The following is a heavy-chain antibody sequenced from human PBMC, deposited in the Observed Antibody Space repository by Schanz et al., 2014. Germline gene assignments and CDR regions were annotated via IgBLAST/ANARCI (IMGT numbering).Heavy chain of an antibody. V-gene: IGHV4-39*01. J-gene: IGHJ4*02. D-gene: IGHD6-19*01. CDR3: ASRASGWYALGYFDY. Sequence: LQLQESGPGLLKPSETLSLTCSVSGGSITTTTAYWAYIRQPPGEGLEWIGTIYYDGSTYYNSSLKSRLTMSVDPSKNQFSLRLTSVTASDTAVYYCASRASGWYALGYFDYWGQGAPVTVSS. CDR1: GGSITTTTAY. CDR2: IYYDGST.